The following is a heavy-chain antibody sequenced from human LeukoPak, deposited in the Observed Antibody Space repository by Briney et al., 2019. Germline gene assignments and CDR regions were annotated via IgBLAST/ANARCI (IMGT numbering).Heavy chain of an antibody. D-gene: IGHD3-10*01. CDR1: GGSISSSSYY. V-gene: IGHV4-39*07. J-gene: IGHJ6*03. CDR2: IYYSGNT. CDR3: ARVCTMVRGQDPRYYMDV. Sequence: SETLSLTCTVSGGSISSSSYYWGWIRQPPGKGLEWIGSIYYSGNTYYNPSLKSRVTISVDTSKNQFSLKLSSVTAADTAVYYCARVCTMVRGQDPRYYMDVWGKGTTVTISS.